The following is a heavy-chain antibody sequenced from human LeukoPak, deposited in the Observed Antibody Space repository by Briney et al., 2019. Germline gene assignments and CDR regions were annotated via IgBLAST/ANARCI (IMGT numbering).Heavy chain of an antibody. CDR2: INPSGGST. D-gene: IGHD1-26*01. V-gene: IGHV1-46*01. CDR1: GYTFTSYY. CDR3: AREGGSYVPLDY. Sequence: ASVKVSCKASGYTFTSYYMHWVRQAPGQGLEWMGIINPSGGSTSYAQKFQGRVTMTRDTSTSTVYMELSSLRPEDTAVYYCAREGGSYVPLDYWGQGTLVTVSS. J-gene: IGHJ4*02.